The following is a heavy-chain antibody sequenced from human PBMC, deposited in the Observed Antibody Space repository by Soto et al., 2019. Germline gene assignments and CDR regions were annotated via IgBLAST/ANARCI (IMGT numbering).Heavy chain of an antibody. Sequence: GSLRLSCAASRFTFSNYAMHWVRQAPGKGLEWVAVISYDGSNKYYADSVKGRFTISRDNSKNTLYLQMNSLRAEDTAVYYCASPQGYSGYNFDYWGQGTLVTVSS. CDR2: ISYDGSNK. CDR3: ASPQGYSGYNFDY. J-gene: IGHJ4*02. CDR1: RFTFSNYA. V-gene: IGHV3-30-3*01. D-gene: IGHD5-12*01.